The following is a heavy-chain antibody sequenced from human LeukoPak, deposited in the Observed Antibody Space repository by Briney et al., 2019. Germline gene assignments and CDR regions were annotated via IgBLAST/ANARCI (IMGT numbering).Heavy chain of an antibody. CDR2: ISGSGGST. CDR1: GFTFSNKA. D-gene: IGHD6-13*01. J-gene: IGHJ3*02. V-gene: IGHV3-23*01. CDR3: AKDLSGPGIAAAFDAFDI. Sequence: GGSLRLSCAASGFTFSNKAMSWVRQAPGKGLEWVSAISGSGGSTYYADSVKGRFTISRDNSKNTLYLQMNSLRAEDTAVYYCAKDLSGPGIAAAFDAFDIWGQGTMVTVSS.